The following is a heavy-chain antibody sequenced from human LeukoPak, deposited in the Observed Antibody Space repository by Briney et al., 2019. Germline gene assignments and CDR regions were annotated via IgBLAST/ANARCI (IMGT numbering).Heavy chain of an antibody. V-gene: IGHV1-18*01. Sequence: ASVTVSCKASGYTFTSYGISWVRQAPGQRLEWMGWINAGNGNTKYSQKFQGRVTMTEDTSTDTAYMELNSLRSDDTAVYYCATDPGEIVPAAKGPRGDYCYGMDVWGQGTTVTVSS. J-gene: IGHJ6*02. CDR1: GYTFTSYG. D-gene: IGHD2-2*01. CDR2: INAGNGNT. CDR3: ATDPGEIVPAAKGPRGDYCYGMDV.